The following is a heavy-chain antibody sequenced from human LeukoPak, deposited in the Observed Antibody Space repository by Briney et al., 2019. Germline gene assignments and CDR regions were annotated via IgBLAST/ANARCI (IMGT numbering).Heavy chain of an antibody. Sequence: KTSETLSLTCAVYGGSFSGYYWSWIRQPPGKGLEWIGQIYHSGSTKYNGSLKSRVTISIDTSKNQFSLNLSSVTAADTAVYYCARKTYSSGWRVPIDSWRRGTLVTASS. V-gene: IGHV4-34*01. CDR2: IYHSGST. CDR3: ARKTYSSGWRVPIDS. J-gene: IGHJ4*02. CDR1: GGSFSGYY. D-gene: IGHD6-19*01.